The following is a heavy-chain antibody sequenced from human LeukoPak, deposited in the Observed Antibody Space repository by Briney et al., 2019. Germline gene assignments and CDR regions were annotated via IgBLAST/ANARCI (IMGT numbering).Heavy chain of an antibody. D-gene: IGHD5-12*01. CDR3: AKKDGATTSFDY. CDR2: ISGSCGST. V-gene: IGHV3-23*01. CDR1: GFTFSSYA. J-gene: IGHJ4*02. Sequence: QSGGSLRLSCAASGFTFSSYAMSWVRQAPGKGLEWVSGISGSCGSTYYADSAKGRFTISRDNAKNTLYLQMNSLSADDTAVYYCAKKDGATTSFDYWGQGTLVTVSS.